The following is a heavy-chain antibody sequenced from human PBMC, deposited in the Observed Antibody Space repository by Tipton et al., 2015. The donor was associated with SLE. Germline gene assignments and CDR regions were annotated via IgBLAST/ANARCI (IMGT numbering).Heavy chain of an antibody. CDR2: IYYSGYT. Sequence: LRLSCTVSGGSINSSGYYWGWIRQPPGKGLEWIGSIYYSGYTYYNPSLKSRVTISVDTSKNQFSLKLSSGTAADTSVYYCARELSDTFDIWGQGTMVSVSS. CDR1: GGSINSSGYY. J-gene: IGHJ3*02. D-gene: IGHD1-7*01. V-gene: IGHV4-39*01. CDR3: ARELSDTFDI.